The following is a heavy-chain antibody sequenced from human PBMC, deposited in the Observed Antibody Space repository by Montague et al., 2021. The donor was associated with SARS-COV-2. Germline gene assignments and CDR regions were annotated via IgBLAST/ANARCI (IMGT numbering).Heavy chain of an antibody. CDR1: GFTFSSYA. D-gene: IGHD1-26*01. CDR3: ARSGSYRSYFDY. CDR2: ISYDGSNK. J-gene: IGHJ4*02. Sequence: SRRLSWSASGFTFSSYAMHWVRQAPGKGLEWVAVISYDGSNKYYADSVKGRFTISRDNSKNTLYLQMNSLRAEDTAVYYCARSGSYRSYFDYWGQGTLVTVSS. V-gene: IGHV3-30*04.